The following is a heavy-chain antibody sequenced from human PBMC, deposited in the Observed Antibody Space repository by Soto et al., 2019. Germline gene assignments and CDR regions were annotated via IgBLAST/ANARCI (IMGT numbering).Heavy chain of an antibody. J-gene: IGHJ6*02. Sequence: QVQLQESGPGLVKPSETLSLTCAVSPDSTTTHNWSWFRQTPGKGLEWIGYIYNIGTTSYNPSLNSRVTISMASTRQVSLRLSSVTAADTAVYYCVRQGIGKQHSLVDVWGQGTTVTVSS. CDR2: IYNIGTT. CDR1: PDSTTTHN. CDR3: VRQGIGKQHSLVDV. V-gene: IGHV4-59*08. D-gene: IGHD1-1*01.